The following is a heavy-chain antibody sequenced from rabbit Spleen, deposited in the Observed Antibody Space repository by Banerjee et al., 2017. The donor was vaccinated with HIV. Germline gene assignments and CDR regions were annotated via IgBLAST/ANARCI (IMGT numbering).Heavy chain of an antibody. Sequence: QLTETGGGLVQPGGSLTLSCKASGIDFTNYYISWVRQAPGKGLEWIGYIDGVFGTTYYARWVNGRFTISSHNAQNTLYLQMNSLTAADTATYFCARDTGSSFSSYGMDLRGQGTLVTVS. J-gene: IGHJ6*01. CDR1: GIDFTNYY. CDR3: ARDTGSSFSSYGMDL. CDR2: IDGVFGTT. V-gene: IGHV1S7*01. D-gene: IGHD8-1*01.